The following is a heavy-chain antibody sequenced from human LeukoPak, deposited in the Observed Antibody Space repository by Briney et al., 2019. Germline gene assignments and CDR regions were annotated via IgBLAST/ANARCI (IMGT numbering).Heavy chain of an antibody. V-gene: IGHV4-59*01. J-gene: IGHJ5*02. D-gene: IGHD3-10*01. Sequence: SETLSLTCTVSGGSISSYYWSWIRQPPGKGLEWIGYIYYSGSTNYNPSLKSRVTISVDTSKNQFSLKLSSVTAADTAVYYCARALNYGSVSYWYNWFDPWGQGTLVTVSS. CDR3: ARALNYGSVSYWYNWFDP. CDR2: IYYSGST. CDR1: GGSISSYY.